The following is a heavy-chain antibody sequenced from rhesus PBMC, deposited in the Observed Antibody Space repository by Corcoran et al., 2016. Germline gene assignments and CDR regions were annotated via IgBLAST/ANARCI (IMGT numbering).Heavy chain of an antibody. CDR1: GGSISGYW. CDR2: IDSSGDP. CDR3: ARDGPKYCTGSGCYFDY. Sequence: QLQLQESGPGLVKPSETLSLTCAVSGGSISGYWWSWIRQPPGKGLEGIGRIDSSGDPHYNPALKSRVTISRDTSKTQCSLKLSSVTAADTAVYYCARDGPKYCTGSGCYFDYWGQGVLVTVSS. D-gene: IGHD2-21*01. J-gene: IGHJ4*01. V-gene: IGHV4-165*01.